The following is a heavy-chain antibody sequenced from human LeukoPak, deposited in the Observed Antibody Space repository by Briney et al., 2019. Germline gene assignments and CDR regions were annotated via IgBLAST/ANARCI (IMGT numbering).Heavy chain of an antibody. D-gene: IGHD6-19*01. V-gene: IGHV1-2*02. J-gene: IGHJ4*02. Sequence: ASVKVSCKASGYTFTGYYMHWVRQAPGQGLEWMGWINPNSGGTNYAQKFQGRVTMTRDTSISTAYMELSRLRSDDTAVYYCARDRLTSSLHSSGWHNKGDFVYWGQGTLVTVSS. CDR2: INPNSGGT. CDR1: GYTFTGYY. CDR3: ARDRLTSSLHSSGWHNKGDFVY.